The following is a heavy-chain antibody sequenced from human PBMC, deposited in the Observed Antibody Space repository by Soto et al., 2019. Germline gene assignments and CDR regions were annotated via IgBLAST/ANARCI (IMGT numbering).Heavy chain of an antibody. CDR1: GGSISSGGYY. CDR2: IYYSGST. D-gene: IGHD2-15*01. CDR3: AGPAATHYYGMDV. V-gene: IGHV4-31*03. Sequence: QVQLQESGPGLVKPSQTLSLTCTVSGGSISSGGYYWSWIRQHPGQGLEGSGYIYYSGSTYYNPCLKSRITISGDTSKNQCSLKLSSVTAADTAVYYCAGPAATHYYGMDVWGQGTTVTVAS. J-gene: IGHJ6*02.